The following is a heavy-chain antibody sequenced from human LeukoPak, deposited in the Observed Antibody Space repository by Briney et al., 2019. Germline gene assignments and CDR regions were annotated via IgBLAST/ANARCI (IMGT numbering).Heavy chain of an antibody. CDR1: GFSFSSYS. V-gene: IGHV3-21*01. J-gene: IGHJ4*02. CDR2: ISSSSNYI. Sequence: PGGSLRLSCAASGFSFSSYSMKWVRQAPGKGLEWVSSISSSSNYIYYADSVKGRFTISRDNAKNSLYLQMNSLRAEDTAVYYCAKGGPDHYFDYWGQGTLVTVSS. CDR3: AKGGPDHYFDY.